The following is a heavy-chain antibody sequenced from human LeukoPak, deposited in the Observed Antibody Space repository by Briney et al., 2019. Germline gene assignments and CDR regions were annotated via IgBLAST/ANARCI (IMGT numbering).Heavy chain of an antibody. J-gene: IGHJ6*03. CDR1: GGTFSSYA. CDR2: IIPIFGTA. CDR3: ARERYYYMDV. V-gene: IGHV1-69*06. Sequence: ASVKVSCKASGGTFSSYAISWVRQAPGQGLEWMGGIIPIFGTANYAQKFQGRVTITADKSTSTAYMELSSLRSEDAAVYYCARERYYYMDVWGKGTTVTVSS.